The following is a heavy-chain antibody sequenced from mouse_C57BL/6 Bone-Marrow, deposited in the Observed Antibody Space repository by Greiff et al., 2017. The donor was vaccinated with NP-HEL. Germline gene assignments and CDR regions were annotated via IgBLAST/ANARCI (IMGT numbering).Heavy chain of an antibody. CDR2: IHPNSGST. CDR1: GYTFTSYW. V-gene: IGHV1-64*01. D-gene: IGHD2-3*01. CDR3: ARGGYYAWFAY. Sequence: QVHVKQPGAELVKPGASVKLSCKASGYTFTSYWMHWVKQRPGQGLEWIGMIHPNSGSTNYNEKFKSKATLTVDKSSSTAYMQLSSLTSEDSAVYYCARGGYYAWFAYWGQGTLVTVSA. J-gene: IGHJ3*01.